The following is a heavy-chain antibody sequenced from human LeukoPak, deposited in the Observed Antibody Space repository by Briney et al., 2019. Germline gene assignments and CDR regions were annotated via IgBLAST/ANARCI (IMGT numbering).Heavy chain of an antibody. Sequence: SETLSLTCAVSGGSISSGGYYWSWIRQPAGKGLEWIGRIYTSGSTNYNPSLKSRVTMSVDTSKNQFSLKLSSVTAADTAVYYCARSDLMITFGGVIAHNWFDPWGQGTLVTVSS. CDR3: ARSDLMITFGGVIAHNWFDP. CDR1: GGSISSGGYY. D-gene: IGHD3-16*02. J-gene: IGHJ5*02. V-gene: IGHV4-61*02. CDR2: IYTSGST.